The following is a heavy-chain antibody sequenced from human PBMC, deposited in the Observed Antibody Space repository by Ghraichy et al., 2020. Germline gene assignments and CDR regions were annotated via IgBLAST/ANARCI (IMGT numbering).Heavy chain of an antibody. V-gene: IGHV4-39*01. J-gene: IGHJ4*02. CDR3: ARHRFFKGGEIDS. D-gene: IGHD3-16*01. Sequence: ESLNISCTVSGGSISDSNFYWGWIRQSPGKGLEWIGSMNPSGTSYETTSLKSRVSLSIDSFNSQFSLKLTSVAAADTAVYYCARHRFFKGGEIDSWGQGILVAVSS. CDR1: GGSISDSNFY. CDR2: MNPSGTS.